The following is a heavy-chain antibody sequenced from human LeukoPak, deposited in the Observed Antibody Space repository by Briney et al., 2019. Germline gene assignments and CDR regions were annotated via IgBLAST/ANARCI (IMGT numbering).Heavy chain of an antibody. Sequence: PSETLSLTCTVSGGSISSYYWSWIRQPPGKGLEWIGYIYYNGSTNYNPSLKSRVTISVDTSKNQFSLKLSSVTAADTAVYYCARVDTIFGVVIPYFDYWGQGTLVTVSS. V-gene: IGHV4-59*01. CDR3: ARVDTIFGVVIPYFDY. CDR1: GGSISSYY. J-gene: IGHJ4*02. D-gene: IGHD3-3*01. CDR2: IYYNGST.